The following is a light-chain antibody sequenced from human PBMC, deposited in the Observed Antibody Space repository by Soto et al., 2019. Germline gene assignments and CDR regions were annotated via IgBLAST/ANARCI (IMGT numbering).Light chain of an antibody. V-gene: IGLV2-14*01. J-gene: IGLJ1*01. Sequence: QSALTQPASVSGSPGQSITISCTGTSSDVGGYNYVSWYQQHPGKVPKLMIYEVSNRPSGVSNRFSGSKSGNTASLTISGLQAEDEADYYCSSYTSTSPYVFGTGTKLTVL. CDR3: SSYTSTSPYV. CDR2: EVS. CDR1: SSDVGGYNY.